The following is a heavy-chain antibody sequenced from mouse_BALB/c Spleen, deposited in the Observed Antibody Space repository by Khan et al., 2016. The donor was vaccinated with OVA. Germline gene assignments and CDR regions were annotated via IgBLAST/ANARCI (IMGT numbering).Heavy chain of an antibody. Sequence: QVQLKQSGPGLVQPSQSLSITCTVTDFSLSTYGIHWVRQFPGKGLEWLGVIWSGGSTDYNAAFISRLSISKDNSKSQVFFKMNSLQTDDTAIYYCTRVYYRYDRYFDVWGAGTTVTVAS. CDR3: TRVYYRYDRYFDV. CDR2: IWSGGST. CDR1: DFSLSTYG. D-gene: IGHD2-14*01. J-gene: IGHJ1*01. V-gene: IGHV2-4-1*01.